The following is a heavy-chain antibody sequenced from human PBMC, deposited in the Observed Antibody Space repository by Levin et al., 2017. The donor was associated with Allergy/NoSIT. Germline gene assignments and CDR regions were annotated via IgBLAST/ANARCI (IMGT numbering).Heavy chain of an antibody. CDR2: ISSSGGTT. CDR3: LKPYAD. D-gene: IGHD4-17*01. CDR1: GFTFSSNV. Sequence: GGSLRLSCSASGFTFSSNVMHWVRQAPGRGLEYVSAISSSGGTTYYADSVKGRFIISRDNSKNTLYLQVNSLSTEDTAVYYCLKPYADWGQGTLVTVSS. J-gene: IGHJ4*02. V-gene: IGHV3-64D*06.